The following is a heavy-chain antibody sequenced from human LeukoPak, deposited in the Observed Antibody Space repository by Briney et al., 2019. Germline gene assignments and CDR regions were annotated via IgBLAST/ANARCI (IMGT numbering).Heavy chain of an antibody. CDR1: GFTFGNSG. D-gene: IGHD1-26*01. CDR3: VKDYQVGNSPAFGDY. Sequence: GGSLRLSCAASGFTFGNSGMSWVRQAPGRGLEWVSVISGNGVSTYYADSVKGRFTISRDNSRNTMYLQMNSLRVEDTAVYYCVKDYQVGNSPAFGDYWGQGTLGTISS. J-gene: IGHJ4*02. CDR2: ISGNGVST. V-gene: IGHV3-23*01.